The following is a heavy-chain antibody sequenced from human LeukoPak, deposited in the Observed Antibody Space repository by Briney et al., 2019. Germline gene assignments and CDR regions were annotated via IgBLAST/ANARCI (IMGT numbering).Heavy chain of an antibody. CDR3: ARGGGTMIRGVSGNWFDP. V-gene: IGHV4-59*01. Sequence: PSETLSLTCTVSGGSISSYYWSWIRQPPGKGLEWIGYIYYTGSTNYNPSLKSRVTISVDTSKNQFSLKLSSVTAADTAVYYCARGGGTMIRGVSGNWFDPWGQGTLVTVSS. CDR2: IYYTGST. CDR1: GGSISSYY. J-gene: IGHJ5*02. D-gene: IGHD3-10*01.